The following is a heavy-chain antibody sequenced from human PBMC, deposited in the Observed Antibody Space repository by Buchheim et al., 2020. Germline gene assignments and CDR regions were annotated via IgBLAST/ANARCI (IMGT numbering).Heavy chain of an antibody. J-gene: IGHJ4*02. CDR3: AKNVDTAMLRPFDY. CDR1: GFTFGTYS. Sequence: EVQLLESGGGLVQPGGSLRLSCAASGFTFGTYSMTWVRQAPGKGLEWVSAISGSGGCTYYADSVKGRFTISRDNSKNTLYLPMNSLRAEDTAVYHCAKNVDTAMLRPFDYWGQGAL. CDR2: ISGSGGCT. D-gene: IGHD5-18*01. V-gene: IGHV3-23*01.